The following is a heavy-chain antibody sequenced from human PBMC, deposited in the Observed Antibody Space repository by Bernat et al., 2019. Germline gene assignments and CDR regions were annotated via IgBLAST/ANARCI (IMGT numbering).Heavy chain of an antibody. CDR1: GDSISSSTYY. Sequence: QLQLQESGPGLVKPSETLSLTCTVSGDSISSSTYYWGWIRQPPGKGLEWIGSVSNSESTYYNPSLKSRVTISVDTSKNQFSLKLNSVTAADTAVFYCARRRSGSYYMDAFDIWGQGTMVTVSS. CDR2: VSNSEST. V-gene: IGHV4-39*01. CDR3: ARRRSGSYYMDAFDI. J-gene: IGHJ3*02. D-gene: IGHD3-10*01.